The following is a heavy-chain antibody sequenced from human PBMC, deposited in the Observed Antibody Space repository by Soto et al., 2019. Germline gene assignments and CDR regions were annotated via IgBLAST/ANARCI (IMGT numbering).Heavy chain of an antibody. V-gene: IGHV4-34*01. J-gene: IGHJ5*02. CDR1: GGSFSGYF. CDR2: INPSGST. Sequence: QVQLQQWGAGLLKPSETLSLTCAVYGGSFSGYFWSWIRQPPGKGLEWIGEINPSGSTNYNPSLKRRVTISAEASKHQVSLKVNSVIAADTAIYYCARGGGYKWNYNNWFDHWGEGTLVTVSA. D-gene: IGHD1-7*01. CDR3: ARGGGYKWNYNNWFDH.